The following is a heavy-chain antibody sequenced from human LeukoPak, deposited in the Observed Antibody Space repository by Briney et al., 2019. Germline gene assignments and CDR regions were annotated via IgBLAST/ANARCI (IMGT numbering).Heavy chain of an antibody. CDR2: ISGSGGST. D-gene: IGHD4-4*01. CDR1: GFTFSSYA. Sequence: PGGSLRLSCAASGFTFSSYAMSWVRQAPGKGLEWVSAISGSGGSTYYADSVKGRFTISRDNSKNTLYLQMNSLRAADTAVYYCAKAPDYSNYFSYYYYGMDVWGQGTTVTVSS. V-gene: IGHV3-23*01. J-gene: IGHJ6*02. CDR3: AKAPDYSNYFSYYYYGMDV.